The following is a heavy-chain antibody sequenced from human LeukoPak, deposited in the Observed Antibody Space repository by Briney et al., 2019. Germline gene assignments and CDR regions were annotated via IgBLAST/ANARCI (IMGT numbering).Heavy chain of an antibody. CDR3: ARNNGMDV. V-gene: IGHV3-23*01. CDR2: ISGDGAGT. CDR1: GFSFNNYV. J-gene: IGHJ6*02. Sequence: GGSLRLSCAASGFSFNNYVMSWVRQAPGKGLEWVSAISGDGAGTYYADSVKGRFTISKDNAKNSLYLQMNSLRAEDTALYHCARNNGMDVWGQGTTVIVSS.